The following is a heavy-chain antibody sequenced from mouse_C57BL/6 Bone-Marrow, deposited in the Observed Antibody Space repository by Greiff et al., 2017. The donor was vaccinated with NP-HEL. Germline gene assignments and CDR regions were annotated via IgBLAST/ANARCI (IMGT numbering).Heavy chain of an antibody. V-gene: IGHV1-82*01. CDR2: IYPGDGDT. J-gene: IGHJ3*01. CDR3: ARRKGDGYSFAY. CDR1: GYAFSSSW. D-gene: IGHD2-3*01. Sequence: QVQLQQSGPELVKPGASVKISCKASGYAFSSSWMNWVKQRPGKGLEWIGRIYPGDGDTNYNGKFKGKATLTADKSSSTAYMQLSSLTSEDSAVYFCARRKGDGYSFAYWGQGTLVTVSA.